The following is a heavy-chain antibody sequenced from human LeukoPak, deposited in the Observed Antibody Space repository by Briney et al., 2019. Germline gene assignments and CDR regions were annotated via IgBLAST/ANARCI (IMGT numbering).Heavy chain of an antibody. D-gene: IGHD1-14*01. CDR1: GFTFSSYW. CDR2: INWNGGRT. Sequence: PGGSLRLSCAASGFTFSSYWMSWVRQAPGKGLEWVSGINWNGGRTGYADSVKGRFTISRDNAENSLYLLMNSLRGEDTALYYCARDRFPEGNDAFDIWGQGTMVTVSS. V-gene: IGHV3-20*04. J-gene: IGHJ3*02. CDR3: ARDRFPEGNDAFDI.